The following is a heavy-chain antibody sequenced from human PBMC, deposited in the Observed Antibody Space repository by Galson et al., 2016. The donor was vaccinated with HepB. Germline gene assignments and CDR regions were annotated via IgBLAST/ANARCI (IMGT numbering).Heavy chain of an antibody. J-gene: IGHJ4*02. D-gene: IGHD1-1*01. CDR2: ISGDGNIK. Sequence: SLRLSCAASGLTFNNYGFHWVRQAPGEGLEWVALISGDGNIKMYAQSVRGRFSISRDDSKNTVYLQMNSLRSADTAVNYCTTESHWLTWADFWGQGNLVSVSS. CDR3: TTESHWLTWADF. V-gene: IGHV3-30*03. CDR1: GLTFNNYG.